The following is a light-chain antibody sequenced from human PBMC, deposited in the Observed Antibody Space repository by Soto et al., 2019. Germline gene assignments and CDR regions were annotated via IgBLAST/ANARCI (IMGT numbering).Light chain of an antibody. J-gene: IGKJ2*01. CDR3: QQSYSTPLYT. CDR1: QSISSY. V-gene: IGKV1-39*01. Sequence: DIQMTQSPSSLSASVGDRVTITCRASQSISSYLNWYQQKPGKAPKLLIYGASSLQSGVPSRFSGSGSGTDFTLTISSLQPEDFATYYCQQSYSTPLYTFGQGTKVEIK. CDR2: GAS.